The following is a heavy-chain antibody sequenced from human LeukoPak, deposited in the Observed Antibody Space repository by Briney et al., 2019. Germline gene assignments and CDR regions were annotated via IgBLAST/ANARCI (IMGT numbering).Heavy chain of an antibody. CDR3: ARESPAPFIAAAGTPSDY. V-gene: IGHV4-39*07. CDR2: IYYFGTT. J-gene: IGHJ4*02. CDR1: GGSIIDSSYY. Sequence: SETLSLTCTVSGGSIIDSSYYWGWIRQPPGKGLEWIGNIYYFGTTLHNPSLKSRVTMSVDTSENQFSLKLSSVTAADTAVHYCARESPAPFIAAAGTPSDYWGQGTLVTVSS. D-gene: IGHD6-13*01.